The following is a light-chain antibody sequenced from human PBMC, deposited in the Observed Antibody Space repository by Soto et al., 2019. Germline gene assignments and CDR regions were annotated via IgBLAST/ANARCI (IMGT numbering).Light chain of an antibody. J-gene: IGLJ1*01. CDR2: KNN. CDR3: AAWDDSLSVNYV. V-gene: IGLV1-47*01. Sequence: QSVLTQPPSASGTPRQRVTISFSGSSSNIGSKYTYWYQQFPGTAPKLLIYKNNQRPSGVPDRFSGSKSGTSASLAISGLRSEDEADYYCAAWDDSLSVNYVFGTGTKVTV. CDR1: SSNIGSKY.